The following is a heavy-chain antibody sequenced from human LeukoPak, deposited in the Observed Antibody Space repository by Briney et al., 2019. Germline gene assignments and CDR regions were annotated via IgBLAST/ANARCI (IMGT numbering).Heavy chain of an antibody. V-gene: IGHV5-51*01. Sequence: GESLKISCKGSGYRFTNYWIGWVRQMPGKGLEWMGIIYPGDSDTRYSPSFQGQVTISADKSINTAYLQWSSLKASDTAMYYCARPSSPYTYYYGMDVWGQGTTVTVSS. CDR3: ARPSSPYTYYYGMDV. J-gene: IGHJ6*02. D-gene: IGHD6-19*01. CDR1: GYRFTNYW. CDR2: IYPGDSDT.